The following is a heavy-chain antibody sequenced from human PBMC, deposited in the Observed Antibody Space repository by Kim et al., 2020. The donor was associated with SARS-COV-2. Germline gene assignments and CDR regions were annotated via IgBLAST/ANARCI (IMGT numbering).Heavy chain of an antibody. Sequence: GGSLRLSCAASGFTFSSYAMSWVRQAPGKGLEWVSVIYSGGSSTYYADSVKGRFTISRDNSKNTLYLQMNSLRAEDTAVYYCARGAAAGFDYWGQGTLVTVSS. CDR1: GFTFSSYA. J-gene: IGHJ4*02. V-gene: IGHV3-23*03. CDR2: IYSGGSST. CDR3: ARGAAAGFDY. D-gene: IGHD6-13*01.